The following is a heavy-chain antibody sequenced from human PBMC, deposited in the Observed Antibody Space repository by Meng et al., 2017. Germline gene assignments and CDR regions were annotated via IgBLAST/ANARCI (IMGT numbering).Heavy chain of an antibody. D-gene: IGHD1-26*01. J-gene: IGHJ4*02. CDR3: AREGRVDFDY. CDR2: INTNTGNP. V-gene: IGHV7-4-1*02. Sequence: RPGSDLKKPGASVKFSFKASGYTFTSYAMHWLRLAHGQGLEWRVWINTNTGNPTYAQGFTGRFVFSLDTSVSTAYLQISSLKAEDTAVYYCAREGRVDFDYWGQGTLVTVSS. CDR1: GYTFTSYA.